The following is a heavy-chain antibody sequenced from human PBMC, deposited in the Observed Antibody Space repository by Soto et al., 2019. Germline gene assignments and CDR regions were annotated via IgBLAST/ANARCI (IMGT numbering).Heavy chain of an antibody. V-gene: IGHV4-39*01. Sequence: QLQLQESGPGLVKPSETLSLTCTVSGGSISSSSYYWGWIRQPPGKGLEWIGSIYYSGSTYYNPSLKSRVTISVDTSKNQFSLKLSSVTAADTAVYYCSWCSGGSCYSHDASDIWGQGTMVTVSS. CDR1: GGSISSSSYY. D-gene: IGHD2-15*01. CDR2: IYYSGST. J-gene: IGHJ3*02. CDR3: SWCSGGSCYSHDASDI.